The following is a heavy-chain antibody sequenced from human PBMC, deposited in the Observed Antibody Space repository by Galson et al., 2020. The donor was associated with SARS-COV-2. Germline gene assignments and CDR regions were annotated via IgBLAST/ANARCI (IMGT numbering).Heavy chain of an antibody. D-gene: IGHD3-16*01. Sequence: SQTLSLTCTVSDGSLSSDYWSWIRQPPEKGLEYLGSIYYSGTTYYDPSLKGRVTISLDTSKNQFSLKLSSVTAADTASYYCARLRLGGLFDDWGQGTLVTVSS. CDR2: IYYSGTT. CDR1: DGSLSSDY. CDR3: ARLRLGGLFDD. J-gene: IGHJ4*02. V-gene: IGHV4-59*01.